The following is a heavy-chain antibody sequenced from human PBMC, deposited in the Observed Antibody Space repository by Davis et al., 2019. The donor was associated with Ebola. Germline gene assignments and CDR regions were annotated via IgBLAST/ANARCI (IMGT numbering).Heavy chain of an antibody. D-gene: IGHD1-7*01. Sequence: SGSPLLQPTQPLTLPCPFPVFSLRTSRVGVGWIRQPPGKALEWLAHLYWDDAKRYIPSLKSRLTITKDTSKNQVVLTMTNMDPVDTATYYCARIPGLRNLGGMDVWGQGTTVTVSS. CDR2: LYWDDAK. J-gene: IGHJ6*02. V-gene: IGHV2-5*02. CDR3: ARIPGLRNLGGMDV. CDR1: VFSLRTSRVG.